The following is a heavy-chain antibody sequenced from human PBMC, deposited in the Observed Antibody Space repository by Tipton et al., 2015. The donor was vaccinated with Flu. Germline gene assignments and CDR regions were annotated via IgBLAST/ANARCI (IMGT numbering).Heavy chain of an antibody. D-gene: IGHD3-10*01. CDR1: TFIFNGHS. V-gene: IGHV3-21*01. CDR2: ISSSGSYI. Sequence: VQLVQSGGGLVKPGGSLRLSCSASTFIFNGHSVTWVRQAPGMGLEWVASISSSGSYIHYADSVKGRFTISRDNPTDSVYLQMYGLRAEDTAVYYCARGRGGFNVDYFDTWGQGTQVTVSS. J-gene: IGHJ4*02. CDR3: ARGRGGFNVDYFDT.